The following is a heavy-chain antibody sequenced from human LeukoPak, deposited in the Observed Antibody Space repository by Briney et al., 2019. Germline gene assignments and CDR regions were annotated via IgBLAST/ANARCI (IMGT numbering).Heavy chain of an antibody. J-gene: IGHJ5*02. CDR2: IYYSGST. CDR1: GGSISSYY. CDR3: ASSAYCGGDCYMNWSDP. Sequence: SETLSLTCTVSGGSISSYYWSWIRQPPGKGLEWIGYIYYSGSTNYNPSLKSRVTISVDTSKNQFSLKLSSVTAADTAVYYCASSAYCGGDCYMNWSDPWGQGTLVTVSS. D-gene: IGHD2-21*02. V-gene: IGHV4-59*01.